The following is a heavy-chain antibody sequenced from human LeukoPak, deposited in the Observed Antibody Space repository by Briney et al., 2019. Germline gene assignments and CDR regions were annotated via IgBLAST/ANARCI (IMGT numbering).Heavy chain of an antibody. CDR2: ISYDGSNK. CDR3: AKEDVVVITIRYFQH. Sequence: GGCLRLSCAASGFTFSSYGVHWVRQAPGKGLEWVAVISYDGSNKYYADSVKGRFTISRDNSKNTLYLQMNSLRTEDTAIYYCAKEDVVVITIRYFQHWGQGTLVTVSS. CDR1: GFTFSSYG. V-gene: IGHV3-30*18. J-gene: IGHJ1*01. D-gene: IGHD3-22*01.